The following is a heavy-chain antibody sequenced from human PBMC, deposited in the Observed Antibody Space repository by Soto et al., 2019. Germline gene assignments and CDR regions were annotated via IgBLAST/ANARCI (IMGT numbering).Heavy chain of an antibody. Sequence: GASVKVSCKASGYTFTSYYMHWVRQAPGQGLEWMGIINPSGGSTSYAQKFQGRVTMTRDTSTSTVYMELSSLRSEDTAVYYCARDPLPMEWLLSSGWFDPWGQGTLVTVSS. CDR3: ARDPLPMEWLLSSGWFDP. CDR1: GYTFTSYY. CDR2: INPSGGST. D-gene: IGHD3-3*01. J-gene: IGHJ5*02. V-gene: IGHV1-46*01.